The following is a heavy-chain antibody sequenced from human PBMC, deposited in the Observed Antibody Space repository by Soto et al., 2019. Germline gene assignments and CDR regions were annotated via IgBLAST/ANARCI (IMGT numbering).Heavy chain of an antibody. D-gene: IGHD7-27*01. CDR3: ARTVSLGLYFDY. Sequence: PSETLSLTCTVSGGSISSGDYYWSWIRQPPGKGLEWIGYIYYSGSTYYNPSLKSRVTISVDTSKNQFSLKLSSVTAADTAVYYCARTVSLGLYFDYWGQGTLVTAPQ. V-gene: IGHV4-30-4*01. CDR2: IYYSGST. J-gene: IGHJ4*02. CDR1: GGSISSGDYY.